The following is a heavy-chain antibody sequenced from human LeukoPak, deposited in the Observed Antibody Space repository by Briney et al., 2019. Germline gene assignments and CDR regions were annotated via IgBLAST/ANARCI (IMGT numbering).Heavy chain of an antibody. CDR3: ARGFPFDYGSFWFDP. V-gene: IGHV4-59*12. D-gene: IGHD4-17*01. J-gene: IGHJ5*02. CDR1: GGSISSYY. Sequence: SETLSLTCTVSGGSISSYYWSWIRQPPGKGLEWIGYIYYSGSTNYNPSLKSRVTISADTSKNQFSLKLSSVTAADTAVYYCARGFPFDYGSFWFDPWGQGTLVTVSS. CDR2: IYYSGST.